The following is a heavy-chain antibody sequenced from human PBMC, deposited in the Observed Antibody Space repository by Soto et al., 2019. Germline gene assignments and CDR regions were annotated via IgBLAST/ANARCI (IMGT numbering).Heavy chain of an antibody. CDR1: RGSISSYY. CDR2: IHRTGST. D-gene: IGHD2-8*01. J-gene: IGHJ4*02. Sequence: SETLSLTCSVSRGSISSYYWSWVRQPPGKGLEWIGFIHRTGSTKYNPSLESRVTISVDTSQNQLSLRLSSVTAADTAVYYCARAPMVLSRSYFDSWGQGTPVTV. CDR3: ARAPMVLSRSYFDS. V-gene: IGHV4-59*01.